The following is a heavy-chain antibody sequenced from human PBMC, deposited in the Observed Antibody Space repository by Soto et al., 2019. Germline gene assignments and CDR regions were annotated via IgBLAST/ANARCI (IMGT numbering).Heavy chain of an antibody. J-gene: IGHJ4*02. CDR2: ISGSGGTT. D-gene: IGHD6-13*01. CDR3: AKTPVTHAAAGRGGGGYFDY. V-gene: IGHV3-23*01. Sequence: EVQLLESGGGSVQPGGSLRLSCAASGFTFSTYAMAWVRQAPGKGLEWDAIISGSGGTTYYADSVKGRVTISRDSSKNPLYLQMNSLRAEATAVYYCAKTPVTHAAAGRGGGGYFDYWGQGTLVTVSS. CDR1: GFTFSTYA.